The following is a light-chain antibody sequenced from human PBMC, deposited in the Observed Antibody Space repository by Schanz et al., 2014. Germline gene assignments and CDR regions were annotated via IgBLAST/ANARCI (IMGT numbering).Light chain of an antibody. Sequence: QSALTQPASVSGSPGQSITISCTGISTDVKDYNLVSWYQQQPGKVPKLIIYEGTKRPSGVSDRFSGSKSGNTASLTISGLQADDEADYYCCSYTSSNTVVFGGGTKVTVL. CDR2: EGT. J-gene: IGLJ2*01. CDR3: CSYTSSNTVV. CDR1: STDVKDYNL. V-gene: IGLV2-14*02.